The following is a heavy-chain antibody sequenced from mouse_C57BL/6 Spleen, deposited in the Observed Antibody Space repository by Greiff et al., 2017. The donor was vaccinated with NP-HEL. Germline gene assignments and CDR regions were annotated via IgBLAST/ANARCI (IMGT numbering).Heavy chain of an antibody. D-gene: IGHD1-1*01. J-gene: IGHJ2*01. CDR1: GYTFTSYW. V-gene: IGHV1-72*01. Sequence: QVHLKQPGAELVKPGASVKLSCKASGYTFTSYWMHWVKQRPGRGLEWIGWIDPNSGGTKYNEKFKSKATLTVDKPSSTAYMQLSSLTSEDSAVDYCARSVEYYFDYWGQGTTLTVSS. CDR3: ARSVEYYFDY. CDR2: IDPNSGGT.